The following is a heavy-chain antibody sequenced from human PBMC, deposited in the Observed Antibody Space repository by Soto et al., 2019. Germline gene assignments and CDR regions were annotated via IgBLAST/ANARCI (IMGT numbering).Heavy chain of an antibody. V-gene: IGHV4-39*01. CDR2: IYYSGST. Sequence: SETLSLTCPVSGVSISDTSYYWGWIRQPPGKGLEWIGTIYYSGSTYYSPSLKSRVTMSVDTSKNQFSLKLISVTAADTAVYYCARLYPQLDFDYWGQGTLVTVSS. CDR1: GVSISDTSYY. CDR3: ARLYPQLDFDY. D-gene: IGHD6-13*01. J-gene: IGHJ4*02.